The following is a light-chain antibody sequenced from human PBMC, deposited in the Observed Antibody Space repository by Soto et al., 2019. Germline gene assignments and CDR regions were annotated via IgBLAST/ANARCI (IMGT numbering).Light chain of an antibody. J-gene: IGKJ4*01. Sequence: EVGMKESPAALSVSQGDRATLSCRASQSVSSKLAWYQQKPGQAPRLLIYGASTRATDIPARFSGSGSGTEFSLTISSLQSEDFAVYYCQHYVNWPLTFGGGTKVAIK. CDR1: QSVSSK. CDR2: GAS. V-gene: IGKV3-15*01. CDR3: QHYVNWPLT.